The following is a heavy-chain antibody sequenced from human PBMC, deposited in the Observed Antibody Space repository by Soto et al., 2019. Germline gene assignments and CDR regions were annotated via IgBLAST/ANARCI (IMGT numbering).Heavy chain of an antibody. Sequence: GGSLRLSCAASGFTFSSYAMSWVRQAPGKGLEWVSAISGSGGSTSYADSVKGRFTISRDNAKNSLYLQMNSLRAEDTAVYYCARAPWYCSGGYCYYDALDIWGQGTMVTVSS. CDR2: ISGSGGST. J-gene: IGHJ3*02. D-gene: IGHD2-15*01. V-gene: IGHV3-23*01. CDR1: GFTFSSYA. CDR3: ARAPWYCSGGYCYYDALDI.